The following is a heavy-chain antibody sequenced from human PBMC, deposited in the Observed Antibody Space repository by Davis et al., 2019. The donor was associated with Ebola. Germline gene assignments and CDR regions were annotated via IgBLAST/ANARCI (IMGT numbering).Heavy chain of an antibody. J-gene: IGHJ4*02. CDR3: ARAQFPTTSDH. Sequence: ASVKVSCKTSGGTFTNYAVNWVRQAPGQGLEWMGWINPYNNNTNYAQNVQGRVTMTTDTSTTTAYMEVGILRSDDTAVYYCARAQFPTTSDHWGQGTLVTVSS. CDR1: GGTFTNYA. CDR2: INPYNNNT. D-gene: IGHD1-1*01. V-gene: IGHV1-18*01.